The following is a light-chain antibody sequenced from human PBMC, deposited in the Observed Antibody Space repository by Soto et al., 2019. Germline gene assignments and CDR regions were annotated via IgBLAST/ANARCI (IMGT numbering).Light chain of an antibody. Sequence: EIVMTQSPATVSVSPGERFTLSCSASQSVSSNLAWYQQKPGQAPRLLIYGASTRATDIPVRFSGSGSGTEFTLTISSLQSEDFAVYYCQQYNDWPRTFGQGTKVDIK. CDR2: GAS. CDR1: QSVSSN. CDR3: QQYNDWPRT. J-gene: IGKJ1*01. V-gene: IGKV3-15*01.